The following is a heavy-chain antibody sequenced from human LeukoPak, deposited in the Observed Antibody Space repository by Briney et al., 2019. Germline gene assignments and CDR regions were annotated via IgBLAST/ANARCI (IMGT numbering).Heavy chain of an antibody. Sequence: ASVKVSCKASGYTVTSYGISWVRQAPGQGLEWRGWMSAKNGNTIYAQKFQGRVTMTTDTSTTTAYMELTSLRSDDTAAYYCARAVGATSHYFYHMDVWGKGTTVTVSS. CDR3: ARAVGATSHYFYHMDV. J-gene: IGHJ6*03. D-gene: IGHD1-26*01. CDR1: GYTVTSYG. V-gene: IGHV1-18*01. CDR2: MSAKNGNT.